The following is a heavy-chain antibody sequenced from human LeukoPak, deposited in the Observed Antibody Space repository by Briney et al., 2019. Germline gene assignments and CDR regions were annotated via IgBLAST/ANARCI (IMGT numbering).Heavy chain of an antibody. Sequence: SETLSLTCTVSGGSISSSSYYWGWIRQPPGKGLEWIGSIYYSGRTYCNPSLKSRITISVDTSKNQFSLKLSSVTAADTAVYYCARQTGGTSSIADWGQGTLVTVSS. D-gene: IGHD6-6*01. CDR3: ARQTGGTSSIAD. CDR1: GGSISSSSYY. CDR2: IYYSGRT. V-gene: IGHV4-39*01. J-gene: IGHJ4*02.